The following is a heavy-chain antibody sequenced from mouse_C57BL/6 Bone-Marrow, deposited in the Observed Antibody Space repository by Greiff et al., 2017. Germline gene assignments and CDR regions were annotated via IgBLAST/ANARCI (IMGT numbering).Heavy chain of an antibody. V-gene: IGHV5-15*01. CDR1: GFTFSDYG. Sequence: EVKLVESGGGLVQPGGSLKLSCAASGFTFSDYGMAWVRQAPRKGPEWVAFISNLAYSISYADTVTGRFTISRENAQNTLYLEMSSLRSEDTAMDYCARLSSTMITRMFADWGTGTLVTVSA. D-gene: IGHD2-4*01. CDR3: ARLSSTMITRMFAD. CDR2: ISNLAYSI. J-gene: IGHJ3*01.